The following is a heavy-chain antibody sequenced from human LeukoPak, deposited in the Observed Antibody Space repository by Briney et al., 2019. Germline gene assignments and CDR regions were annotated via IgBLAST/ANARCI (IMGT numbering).Heavy chain of an antibody. CDR1: GFTFSSYW. J-gene: IGHJ4*02. D-gene: IGHD1-1*01. CDR2: IKQDGSEK. Sequence: GGSLRLSCAASGFTFSSYWMSWVRQAPGKGLEWVANIKQDGSEKYYVDSVKGRFTISRDNAKNSLYLQMNSLRAEDTAVYYCARGPGYNWNDEGYFDYWGQGTLVTVSS. CDR3: ARGPGYNWNDEGYFDY. V-gene: IGHV3-7*01.